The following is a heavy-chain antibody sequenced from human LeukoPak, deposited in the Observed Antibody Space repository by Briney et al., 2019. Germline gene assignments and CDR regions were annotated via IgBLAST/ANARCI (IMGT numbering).Heavy chain of an antibody. Sequence: SETLSLTWTVSGDSISSSSYYWGWIRQPPGKGLEWIGTIFYSGTTYYNPSLKSRVTLSVDTSNNQYSLKLSSVTAADTAVYYCASATWIQLWRPSHGFDIWGQGTMVTVSS. J-gene: IGHJ3*02. CDR3: ASATWIQLWRPSHGFDI. V-gene: IGHV4-39*01. CDR2: IFYSGTT. CDR1: GDSISSSSYY. D-gene: IGHD5-18*01.